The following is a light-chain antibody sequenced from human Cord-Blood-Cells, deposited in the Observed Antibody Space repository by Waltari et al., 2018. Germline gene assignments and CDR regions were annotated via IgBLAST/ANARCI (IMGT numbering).Light chain of an antibody. CDR3: QQSYSTPHT. V-gene: IGKV1-39*01. Sequence: DIQMTQSPSSLSASVGDRVPITCRASQRISSYLNWYQQKPGKAPKPLIYAASSLQSEVPSRFSGSGSGTDFTLTISSLQPEDFATYYCQQSYSTPHTFGGGTKVEIK. CDR1: QRISSY. CDR2: AAS. J-gene: IGKJ4*01.